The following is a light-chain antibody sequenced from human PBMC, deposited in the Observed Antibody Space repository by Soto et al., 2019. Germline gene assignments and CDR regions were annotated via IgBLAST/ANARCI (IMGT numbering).Light chain of an antibody. V-gene: IGLV1-40*01. CDR2: GNT. J-gene: IGLJ1*01. CDR1: SSNIGAGSD. CDR3: QTYDSSLSGLYV. Sequence: QSVLTQPPSISGAPGQRVTISCTVSSSNIGAGSDVHWYHQLPGTAPKLLIYGNTNRPSGVPDRFSGSKSGTSASLAIAGLQTEDEGDYYCQTYDSSLSGLYVLGTGTKV.